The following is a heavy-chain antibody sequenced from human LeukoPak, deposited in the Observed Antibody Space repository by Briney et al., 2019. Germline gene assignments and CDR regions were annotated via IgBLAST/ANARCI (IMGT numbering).Heavy chain of an antibody. D-gene: IGHD3-3*01. J-gene: IGHJ3*02. V-gene: IGHV3-7*01. CDR1: GFTFSSYW. Sequence: PGGSLRLSCAASGFTFSSYWMSWVRQAPGKGLEWVANIKQDGSEKYYVDSVKGRFTISRDNAKNSLYLQMNSLGAEDTAVYYCARDGGITIFGVAIRSGAFDIWGQGTMVTVSS. CDR3: ARDGGITIFGVAIRSGAFDI. CDR2: IKQDGSEK.